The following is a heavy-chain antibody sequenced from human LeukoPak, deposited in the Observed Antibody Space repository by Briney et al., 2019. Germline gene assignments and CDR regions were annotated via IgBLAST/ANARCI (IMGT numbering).Heavy chain of an antibody. J-gene: IGHJ4*02. Sequence: SETLSLTCAVSGGSISSGGYSWSWIRQPPGKGLEWIGYIYHSGSTYYNPSLKSRVTISVDRSKNRFSLKLSSVTAADTAVYYCARETGRYYYDSSGSFDYWGQGTLVTVSS. CDR2: IYHSGST. CDR3: ARETGRYYYDSSGSFDY. D-gene: IGHD3-22*01. CDR1: GGSISSGGYS. V-gene: IGHV4-30-2*01.